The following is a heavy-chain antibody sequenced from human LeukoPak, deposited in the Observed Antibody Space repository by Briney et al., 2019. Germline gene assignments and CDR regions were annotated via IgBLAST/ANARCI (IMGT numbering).Heavy chain of an antibody. CDR3: ARSGQWLYHLDF. J-gene: IGHJ4*02. CDR1: GFTFSTYE. Sequence: PGGSLRLSCAASGFTFSTYEMNWVRLAPGKGLEWVSYISSIGSTIYYADSLKGRFTISRDNAKNSLYLQMNSPRAEDTAVYYCARSGQWLYHLDFWGQGTLVTVSS. CDR2: ISSIGSTI. V-gene: IGHV3-48*03. D-gene: IGHD6-19*01.